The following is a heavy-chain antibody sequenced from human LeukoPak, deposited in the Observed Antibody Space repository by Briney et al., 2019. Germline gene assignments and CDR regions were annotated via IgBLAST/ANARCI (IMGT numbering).Heavy chain of an antibody. CDR2: IYSGGST. D-gene: IGHD2-15*01. Sequence: GGSLRLSCAASGFTFSSYEMNWVRQAPGKGLEWVSVIYSGGSTYYADSVKGRFTISRDNSKNTLYLQMNSLRAEDTAVYYCARDDYYCSGGSCYRAIDYWGQGTLVTVSS. CDR1: GFTFSSYE. J-gene: IGHJ4*02. V-gene: IGHV3-66*01. CDR3: ARDDYYCSGGSCYRAIDY.